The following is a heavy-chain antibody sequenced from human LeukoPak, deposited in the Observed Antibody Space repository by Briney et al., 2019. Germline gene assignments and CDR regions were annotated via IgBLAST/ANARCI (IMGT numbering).Heavy chain of an antibody. CDR2: ITTDGTTT. J-gene: IGHJ4*02. D-gene: IGHD6-19*01. CDR1: GFTFTNYV. CDR3: ARVIYSGWEGELSD. Sequence: PGGSLRLSCAASGFTFTNYVMNWVRQAPGKGLEWVSAITTDGTTTYYADSVKGRFTISRDNSKNTLYLQMNSLRAEDTAVYYCARVIYSGWEGELSDWGQGTLVTVSS. V-gene: IGHV3-23*01.